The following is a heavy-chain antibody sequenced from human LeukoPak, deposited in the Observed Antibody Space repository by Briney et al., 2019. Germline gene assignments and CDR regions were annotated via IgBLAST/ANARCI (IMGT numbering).Heavy chain of an antibody. D-gene: IGHD6-19*01. J-gene: IGHJ6*02. CDR2: IIPIFGTA. Sequence: GASVKVSCKASGGTFSSYAISWVRQAPGQGLEWMGGIIPIFGTANYAQKFQGRVTITADESTSTAYMELSSLRSEDTAVYYCARVLIRAVAGPRPYYYYGVDVWGQGTTVTVSS. CDR1: GGTFSSYA. CDR3: ARVLIRAVAGPRPYYYYGVDV. V-gene: IGHV1-69*13.